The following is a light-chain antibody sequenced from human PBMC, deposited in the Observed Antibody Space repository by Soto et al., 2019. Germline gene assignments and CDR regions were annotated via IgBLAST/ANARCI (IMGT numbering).Light chain of an antibody. CDR3: QQRANWPPV. CDR2: DAS. V-gene: IGKV3-11*01. CDR1: QNINTY. Sequence: EIVLTQSPVTLSLFPGERATLSCRASQNINTYLAWYQHRPGQAPRVLISDASNRATGIPARFSGSGSGTDFTLTISGLEPEDFAVYYCQQRANWPPVFGGGTKVEI. J-gene: IGKJ4*01.